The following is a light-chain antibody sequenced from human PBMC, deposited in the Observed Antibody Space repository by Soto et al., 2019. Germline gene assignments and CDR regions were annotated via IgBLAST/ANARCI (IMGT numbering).Light chain of an antibody. CDR3: QQYNSWPPIN. J-gene: IGKJ5*01. CDR2: GAS. Sequence: EIVMTPSPDTLYVSPVEGATLSFSSSQSVRTKLAWYQQKAGQAPRLLIYGASTRATGIPDRFSGSGSGTEFTLTIGSLQSEDFAVYYCQQYNSWPPINFGQGTRLEIK. CDR1: QSVRTK. V-gene: IGKV3-15*01.